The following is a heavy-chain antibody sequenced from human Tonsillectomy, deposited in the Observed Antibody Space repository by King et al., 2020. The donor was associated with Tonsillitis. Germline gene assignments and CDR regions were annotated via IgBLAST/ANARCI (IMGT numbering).Heavy chain of an antibody. CDR3: ARDIEQGGSYYAFDI. D-gene: IGHD1-26*01. V-gene: IGHV3-7*01. CDR2: IKEDGSEK. CDR1: GFTFCSYW. Sequence: VQLVESGGGLVQPGGSLRLSCAASGFTFCSYWMSWVRQAPGKGLEWVANIKEDGSEKYYVDSVKGRFTISRDKAKNALYLQMNSLRAEDTAVYYCARDIEQGGSYYAFDIWGQGTMVSVSS. J-gene: IGHJ3*02.